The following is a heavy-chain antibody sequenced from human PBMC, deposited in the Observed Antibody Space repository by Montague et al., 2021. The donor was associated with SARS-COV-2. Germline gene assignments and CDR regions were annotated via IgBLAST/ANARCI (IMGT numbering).Heavy chain of an antibody. J-gene: IGHJ3*02. CDR3: VRDHPYGGPRGAYDI. CDR1: GGSITGYY. Sequence: SETLSLTCTVFGGSITGYYWSWLRRSPGKGLEWIAYIYDGGAVNYNPSLGSRVTISTDTSKNQLSLKVNSVTAADTAVYYCVRDHPYGGPRGAYDIWGRGTVVTVSS. CDR2: IYDGGAV. D-gene: IGHD4-23*01. V-gene: IGHV4-59*01.